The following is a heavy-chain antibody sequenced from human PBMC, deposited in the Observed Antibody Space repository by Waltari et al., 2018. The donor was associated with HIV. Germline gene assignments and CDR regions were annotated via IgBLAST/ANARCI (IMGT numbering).Heavy chain of an antibody. D-gene: IGHD1-26*01. Sequence: EVQLVQSGAEVKKPGASLKISSKGSGSRFTSSWIGRVRQQPGKGLEWRGIIYPGDSDTRYSPSFQGQVTISADKSISTPYLQWSSLKASDTAMYYCARLGPTLGSHSFRGWFDPWGQGTLVTVSS. J-gene: IGHJ5*02. V-gene: IGHV5-51*01. CDR3: ARLGPTLGSHSFRGWFDP. CDR1: GSRFTSSW. CDR2: IYPGDSDT.